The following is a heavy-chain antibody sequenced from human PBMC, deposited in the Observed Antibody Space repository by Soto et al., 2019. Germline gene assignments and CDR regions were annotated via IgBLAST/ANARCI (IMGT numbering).Heavy chain of an antibody. D-gene: IGHD3-10*01. CDR1: GFTFSSYA. CDR2: ISYDGSNK. CDR3: ARTYGSGSYYNNPFDY. V-gene: IGHV3-30-3*01. J-gene: IGHJ4*02. Sequence: GGSLRLSCAASGFTFSSYAMHWVRQAPGKGLEWVAVISYDGSNKYYADSVKGRFTISRDNSKNTLYLQMNSLRAEDTAVYYCARTYGSGSYYNNPFDYWGQGTLVTVSS.